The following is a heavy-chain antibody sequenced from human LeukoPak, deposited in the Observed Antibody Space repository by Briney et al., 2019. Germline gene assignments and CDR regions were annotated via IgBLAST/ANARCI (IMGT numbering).Heavy chain of an antibody. CDR1: GFTFSSYA. V-gene: IGHV3-30*04. J-gene: IGHJ4*02. CDR3: GRVFQGLGGYFDY. Sequence: PGGSLRLSCAASGFTFSSYAMHWVRQAPGKGLEWVAVISYDGSNKYYADSVKGRFTISRDNSKNTLYLQMNSLRAEDTAVYYCGRVFQGLGGYFDYWGQGTLGTVSS. CDR2: ISYDGSNK. D-gene: IGHD6-25*01.